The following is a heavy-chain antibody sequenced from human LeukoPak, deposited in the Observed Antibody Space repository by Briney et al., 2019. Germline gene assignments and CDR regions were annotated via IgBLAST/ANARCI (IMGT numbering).Heavy chain of an antibody. Sequence: QPGGSLRLSCAASGFTFSSYAMSWVRQAPGKGLVWVSVISDSGGTTHYADSVKGRFTISRDNSKNTLYLQMNSLRGEDTAVYYCAKDGQVNQPDRLFTDWGQGTLVIVSS. CDR2: ISDSGGTT. V-gene: IGHV3-23*01. J-gene: IGHJ4*02. CDR1: GFTFSSYA. CDR3: AKDGQVNQPDRLFTD. D-gene: IGHD1-14*01.